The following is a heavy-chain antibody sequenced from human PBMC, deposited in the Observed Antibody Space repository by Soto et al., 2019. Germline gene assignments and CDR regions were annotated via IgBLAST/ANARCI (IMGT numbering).Heavy chain of an antibody. CDR1: GYTFTGYY. J-gene: IGHJ3*02. D-gene: IGHD5-12*01. Sequence: ASVKVSCKASGYTFTGYYMHWVRQAPGQGLEWMGWINPNSGGTNYAQKFQGWVTMTRDTSISTTYMELSRLSSDDTAVYYCARCLRLSYHDAFDIWGQGTMVTVSS. CDR2: INPNSGGT. CDR3: ARCLRLSYHDAFDI. V-gene: IGHV1-2*04.